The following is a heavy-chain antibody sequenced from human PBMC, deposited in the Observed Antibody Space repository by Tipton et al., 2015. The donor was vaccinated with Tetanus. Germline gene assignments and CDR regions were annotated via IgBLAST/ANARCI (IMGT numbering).Heavy chain of an antibody. CDR3: ARGVDRTKAGID. J-gene: IGHJ4*02. CDR2: IHPSGIT. Sequence: GLVKPSETLSLTCTVSGGSITSSTYYWGWIRQPPGRGLEWIGEIHPSGITTCNPSLESRVTLSQDTSKSQFSLKLNSVTAADTAVYYCARGVDRTKAGIDWGQGTLVTVSS. D-gene: IGHD5-12*01. V-gene: IGHV4-39*07. CDR1: GGSITSSTYY.